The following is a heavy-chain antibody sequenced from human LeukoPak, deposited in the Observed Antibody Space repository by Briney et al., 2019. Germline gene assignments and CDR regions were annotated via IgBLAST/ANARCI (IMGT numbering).Heavy chain of an antibody. V-gene: IGHV3-21*06. CDR3: AREMYYIPEY. Sequence: RGSLRLSCAASGFTFSGYTMNWVRQIPGKGLEWISSIGGTSAYIYYADSVKGRFTISRDNAKNSLYLQMNSLGVEDTAVDYCAREMYYIPEYWGQGTLVTVSS. D-gene: IGHD3-10*01. CDR2: IGGTSAYI. J-gene: IGHJ4*02. CDR1: GFTFSGYT.